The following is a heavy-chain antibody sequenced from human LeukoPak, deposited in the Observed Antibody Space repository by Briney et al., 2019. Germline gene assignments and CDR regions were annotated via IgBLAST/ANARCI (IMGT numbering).Heavy chain of an antibody. CDR3: AGGRTRAFDI. D-gene: IGHD3-16*01. CDR1: GGSISSYY. J-gene: IGHJ3*02. CDR2: IYYSGST. Sequence: SETLSLTCTVSGGSISSYYWSWIRQPPGKGLEWIGYIYYSGSTNYNPSLRSRVTISVDTSKNRFSLKLSSVTAADTAVYYCAGGRTRAFDIWGQGTMVTVSS. V-gene: IGHV4-59*01.